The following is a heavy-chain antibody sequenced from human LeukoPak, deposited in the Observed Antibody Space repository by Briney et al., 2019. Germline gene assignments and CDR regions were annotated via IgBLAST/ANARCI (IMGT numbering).Heavy chain of an antibody. J-gene: IGHJ4*02. Sequence: PSETLSLTCTVSGGSISSGSYYWSWIRQPAGKGLEWIGRIYTGGYTNYNPSLKSRVTMSVDTSKNQFSLKLSSVTAADTAVYYCARDPVLFPFDYWGQGTLVTVSS. CDR2: IYTGGYT. D-gene: IGHD3-16*01. CDR3: ARDPVLFPFDY. CDR1: GGSISSGSYY. V-gene: IGHV4-61*02.